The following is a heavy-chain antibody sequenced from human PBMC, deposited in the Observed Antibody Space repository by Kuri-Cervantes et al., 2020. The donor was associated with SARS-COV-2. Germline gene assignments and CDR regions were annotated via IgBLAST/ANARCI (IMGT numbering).Heavy chain of an antibody. D-gene: IGHD3-10*01. CDR2: IYHSRST. V-gene: IGHV4-30-2*01. Sequence: SETLSLTCVVSGGSISSGGYSWSWIRQPPGKGLEWIGYIYHSRSTYYNPSLKSRVSISLDRSKNQFSLKLTSVTASDTAVYYCAGAGGIYNWFDPWGQGTLVTVSS. J-gene: IGHJ5*02. CDR1: GGSISSGGYS. CDR3: AGAGGIYNWFDP.